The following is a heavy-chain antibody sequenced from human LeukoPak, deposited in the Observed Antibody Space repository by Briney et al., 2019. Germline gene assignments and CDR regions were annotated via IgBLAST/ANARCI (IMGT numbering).Heavy chain of an antibody. CDR3: TTVVCCSSTSCYGNDYGDY. J-gene: IGHJ4*02. Sequence: GGSLRLSCAASGFTFSNAWMSWVRQAPGKGLEWVGRIKSKTDGGTTDYAAPVKGRFTISRDDSKNTLYLQMNSLKTEDTAVYYRTTVVCCSSTSCYGNDYGDYWGQGTLVTVSS. V-gene: IGHV3-15*01. D-gene: IGHD2-2*01. CDR1: GFTFSNAW. CDR2: IKSKTDGGTT.